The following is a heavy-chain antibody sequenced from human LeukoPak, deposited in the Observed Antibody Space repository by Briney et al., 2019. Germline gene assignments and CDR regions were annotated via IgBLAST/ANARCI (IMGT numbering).Heavy chain of an antibody. CDR3: AKGYYIAVAGLIDY. D-gene: IGHD6-19*01. J-gene: IGHJ4*02. V-gene: IGHV3-30-3*01. CDR2: ISYDGSNK. Sequence: GGSLRLSCAASGFTFSSYAMHWVRQAPGKGLEWVAVISYDGSNKYYADSVKGRFTISRDNSKNTLYLQMNSLRAEDTAVYYCAKGYYIAVAGLIDYWGQGTLVTVSS. CDR1: GFTFSSYA.